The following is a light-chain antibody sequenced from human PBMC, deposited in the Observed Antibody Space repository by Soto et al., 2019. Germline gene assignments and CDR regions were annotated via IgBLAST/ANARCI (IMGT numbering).Light chain of an antibody. CDR1: SSDIGAYNY. Sequence: QSALTQPPSASGSPGQSVTISCTGTSSDIGAYNYVSWYQQYPGKAPKLIIYEVSQRPSGVPDRFSGSKSGNTASLTVSGLPLGEEAEYYCSSFTGSDNPFGGGTKVTVL. J-gene: IGLJ2*01. CDR3: SSFTGSDNP. V-gene: IGLV2-8*01. CDR2: EVS.